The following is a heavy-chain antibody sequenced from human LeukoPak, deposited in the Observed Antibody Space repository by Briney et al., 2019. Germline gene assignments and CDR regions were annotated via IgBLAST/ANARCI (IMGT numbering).Heavy chain of an antibody. CDR3: ARVRTTVTIDY. J-gene: IGHJ4*02. Sequence: SQTLSLTCTVSGGSISSVGYYWSWIRQHPGKGLEWIGYIYYSGSTNYNPPLKSRVTTSVDTSKNQFSLKLSSVTAADTAVYYCARVRTTVTIDYWGQGTLVTVSS. CDR1: GGSISSVGYY. V-gene: IGHV4-31*03. CDR2: IYYSGST. D-gene: IGHD4-17*01.